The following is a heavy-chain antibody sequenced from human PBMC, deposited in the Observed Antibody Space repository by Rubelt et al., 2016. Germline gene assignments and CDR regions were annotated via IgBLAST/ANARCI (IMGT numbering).Heavy chain of an antibody. CDR2: IYYSGST. J-gene: IGHJ3*02. CDR3: ARDRGYSYGYAFDI. Sequence: QVQLQESGPGLVKPSQTLSLTCTVSGGSISSGGYYWSWIRQHPGKGLEWIGYIYYSGSTNYNPSLNGRVTISVDTSKNQFSLKLSSVTAADTAVYYCARDRGYSYGYAFDIWGQGTMVTVSS. D-gene: IGHD5-18*01. V-gene: IGHV4-31*03. CDR1: GGSISSGGYY.